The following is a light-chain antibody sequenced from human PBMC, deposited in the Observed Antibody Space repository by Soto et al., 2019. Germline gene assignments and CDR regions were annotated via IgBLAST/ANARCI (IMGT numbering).Light chain of an antibody. V-gene: IGKV3-15*01. J-gene: IGKJ2*01. CDR1: QIVSSY. CDR2: DAS. CDR3: LQYSTWPPLYT. Sequence: EIVMTQSPATLSVSLGERVTLSCRASQIVSSYLAWYQQKPGQAPRLLISDASTRATDIPGRFSGSGSGTDFTLTISSLQSTDLAVYYCLQYSTWPPLYTFGQGTKLEIK.